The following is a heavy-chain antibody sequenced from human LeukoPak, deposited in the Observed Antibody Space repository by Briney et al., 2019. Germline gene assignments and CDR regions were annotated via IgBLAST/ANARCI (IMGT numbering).Heavy chain of an antibody. D-gene: IGHD3-3*01. V-gene: IGHV4-61*02. Sequence: SETLSLTCTVSGGSISSGSYYWSWIRQPAGKGLEWIGRIYTSGSTNYNPSLKSRVTISVDTSKNQFSLKLSSVTAADTAVYYCSFSGITIFGVVRDYWGQGTLVTVSS. J-gene: IGHJ4*02. CDR3: SFSGITIFGVVRDY. CDR2: IYTSGST. CDR1: GGSISSGSYY.